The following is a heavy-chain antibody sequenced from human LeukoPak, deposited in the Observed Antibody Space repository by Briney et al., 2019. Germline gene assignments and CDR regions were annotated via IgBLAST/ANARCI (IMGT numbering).Heavy chain of an antibody. CDR3: ARDPYSSGWPSYYYYGMDV. D-gene: IGHD6-19*01. J-gene: IGHJ6*02. CDR1: GFTFSSYG. CDR2: IWYDGSEK. V-gene: IGHV3-33*01. Sequence: GGSLRLSCAASGFTFSSYGMHWVRQAPGKGLEWVAVIWYDGSEKYYVDSVKGRFTISRDNAKNSLYLQMNSLRAEDTAVYYCARDPYSSGWPSYYYYGMDVWGQGTTVTVSS.